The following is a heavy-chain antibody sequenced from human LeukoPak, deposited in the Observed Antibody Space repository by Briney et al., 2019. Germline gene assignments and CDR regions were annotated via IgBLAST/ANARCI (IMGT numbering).Heavy chain of an antibody. D-gene: IGHD3-16*01. CDR3: AKADTPLPLRGPYFDY. Sequence: GGSLRLSCAASGFSLHNFGMSWVRQAPGKGLEWVSTISGSGDTTHYADSVKGRFTISKDNSKNTLYLQLNSLRVEDTAVYFCAKADTPLPLRGPYFDYWGQGTLVTVSS. J-gene: IGHJ4*02. V-gene: IGHV3-23*01. CDR2: ISGSGDTT. CDR1: GFSLHNFG.